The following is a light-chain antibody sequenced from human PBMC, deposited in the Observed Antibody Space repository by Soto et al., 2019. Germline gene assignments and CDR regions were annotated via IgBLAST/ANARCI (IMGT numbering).Light chain of an antibody. CDR2: EVS. V-gene: IGLV2-8*01. Sequence: QSALTQPPSASGSPGQSVPISCTGTSSDVGNYNYVSWYQQHPGKAPKLMIYEVSKRPSGVPDRFSGSKSANTASLTVSGLQAEDEAEYYCSSYAGSNPVVFGGGTKLTVL. CDR1: SSDVGNYNY. CDR3: SSYAGSNPVV. J-gene: IGLJ2*01.